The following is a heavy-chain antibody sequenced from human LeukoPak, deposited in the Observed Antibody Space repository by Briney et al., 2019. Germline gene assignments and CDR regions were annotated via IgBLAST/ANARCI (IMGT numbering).Heavy chain of an antibody. D-gene: IGHD3-22*01. Sequence: SSETLSLTCIVSGGSISSYYWSWIRQPPGKELEWIGYIYYSGSTNYNPSLKSRVTISVDTSKNQFSLKLSSVTAADTAVYYCARGTYYYDSSGYQIDYWGQGTLVTASS. J-gene: IGHJ4*02. V-gene: IGHV4-59*01. CDR3: ARGTYYYDSSGYQIDY. CDR1: GGSISSYY. CDR2: IYYSGST.